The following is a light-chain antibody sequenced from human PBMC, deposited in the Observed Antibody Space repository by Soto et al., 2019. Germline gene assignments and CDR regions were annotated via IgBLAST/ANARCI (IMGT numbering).Light chain of an antibody. CDR1: QSVSNW. V-gene: IGKV1-5*01. J-gene: IGKJ1*01. CDR3: QQYDSYSWT. CDR2: DVS. Sequence: IQMTQSPSTLSASVGERVTITCRASQSVSNWLAWYQHKPGKAPKLLIYDVSSLESGVPSRFSGSGSGTEFILTISSLHPDDFATYYCQQYDSYSWTFGQGTKVDIK.